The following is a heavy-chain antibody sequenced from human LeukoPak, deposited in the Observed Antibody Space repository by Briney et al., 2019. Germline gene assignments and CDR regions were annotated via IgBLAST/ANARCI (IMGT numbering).Heavy chain of an antibody. D-gene: IGHD3-10*01. V-gene: IGHV4-61*01. CDR2: IYYSGST. CDR1: GGSVSSGSYY. CDR3: ARDKWLVRGPGNWFDP. Sequence: KSSETLSLTCTVSGGSVSSGSYYWSWIRQPPGKGLEWIGYIYYSGSTNYNPSLKSRVTISVDTSKNQFSLKLSSVTAADTAVYYCARDKWLVRGPGNWFDPWGQGTLVTVSS. J-gene: IGHJ5*02.